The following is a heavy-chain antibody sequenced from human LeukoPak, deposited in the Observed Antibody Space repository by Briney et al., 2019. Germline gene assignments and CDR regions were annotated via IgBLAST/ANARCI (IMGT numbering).Heavy chain of an antibody. V-gene: IGHV1-2*02. CDR2: INPNSGGT. D-gene: IGHD3-10*01. Sequence: ASVKVSCEASGYTFTGYYMHWVRQAPGQGLEWMGWINPNSGGTNYAQKFQGRVTMTRDTSISTAYMELSRLRSDDTAVYYCARGIWFGTTNWFDPWGQGTLVTVSS. J-gene: IGHJ5*02. CDR1: GYTFTGYY. CDR3: ARGIWFGTTNWFDP.